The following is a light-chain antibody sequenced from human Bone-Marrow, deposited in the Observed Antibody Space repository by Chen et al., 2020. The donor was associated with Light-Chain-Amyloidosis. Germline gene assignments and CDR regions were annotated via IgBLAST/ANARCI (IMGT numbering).Light chain of an antibody. J-gene: IGLJ3*02. Sequence: NFMLTHPHSVSESPRKTVISSCTRSSSSGATNYVQWYQQRPGSSPTTVIYEDDQRPSGVPDRVSCSIDRSSNAASLTITGLTTEEEAYYYCESYQGSRQAVFGGGTKLTVL. V-gene: IGLV6-57*01. CDR2: EDD. CDR3: ESYQGSRQAV. CDR1: SSSGATNY.